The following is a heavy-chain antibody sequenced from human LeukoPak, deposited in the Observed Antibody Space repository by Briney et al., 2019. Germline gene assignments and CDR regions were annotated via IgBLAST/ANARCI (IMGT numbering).Heavy chain of an antibody. J-gene: IGHJ4*02. CDR2: LYYTGSYTGTT. V-gene: IGHV4-39*01. CDR1: DGSISSFY. Sequence: SETLSLTCTVSDGSISSFYWGWIRQPPGKGREWIGSLYYTGSYTGTTYYNPSLEIRVTVSVDPSQNLSSLKLTSVPAADTALYYCVGEEYGTGSYYKSSDWGQGNLGTVSS. CDR3: VGEEYGTGSYYKSSD. D-gene: IGHD3-10*01.